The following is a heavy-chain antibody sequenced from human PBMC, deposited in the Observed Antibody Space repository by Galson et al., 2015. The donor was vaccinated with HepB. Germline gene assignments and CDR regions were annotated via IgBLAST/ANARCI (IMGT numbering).Heavy chain of an antibody. J-gene: IGHJ6*02. V-gene: IGHV1-69*13. Sequence: SVKVSCKASGGTFSSYAISWVRQAPGQGLEWMGGIIPIFGTANYAQKFQGRVTITADESTSTAYMELSSLRSEDTAVYYCARNQYYDFWSGKGRSSYGMDVWGQGTTVTVSS. D-gene: IGHD3-3*01. CDR2: IIPIFGTA. CDR3: ARNQYYDFWSGKGRSSYGMDV. CDR1: GGTFSSYA.